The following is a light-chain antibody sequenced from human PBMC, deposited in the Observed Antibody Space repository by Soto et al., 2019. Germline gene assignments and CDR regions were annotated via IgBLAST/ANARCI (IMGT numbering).Light chain of an antibody. J-gene: IGLJ2*01. V-gene: IGLV2-8*01. CDR3: SSYAGINTDVV. Sequence: QSALTQPPSASGSPGQSVTISCTGTSSDVGGYGYVSWYQQHPGKAPKLMIFEVTKRASGVPNRFSGSKSGNTASLTVSGLQAEDEADYYCSSYAGINTDVVSGGGTKVTVL. CDR1: SSDVGGYGY. CDR2: EVT.